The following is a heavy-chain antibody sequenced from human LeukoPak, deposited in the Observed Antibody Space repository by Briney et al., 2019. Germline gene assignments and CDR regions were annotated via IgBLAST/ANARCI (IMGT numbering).Heavy chain of an antibody. D-gene: IGHD2-2*01. CDR2: INSDGSST. Sequence: PGGSLRLSCAASGFTLSSYWMHWVRQAPGKGLVWVSRINSDGSSTSYADSVKGRFTISRDNAKNTLYLQMNSLRAEDTAVYYCARDDRAMAYFDYWGQGTLVTVSS. CDR3: ARDDRAMAYFDY. J-gene: IGHJ4*02. V-gene: IGHV3-74*01. CDR1: GFTLSSYW.